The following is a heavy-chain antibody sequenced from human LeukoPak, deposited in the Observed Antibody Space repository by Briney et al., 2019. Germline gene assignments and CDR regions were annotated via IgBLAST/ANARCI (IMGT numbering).Heavy chain of an antibody. CDR3: ARRYCSSTTCYAGSDY. CDR1: GYNFTNYW. J-gene: IGHJ4*02. Sequence: GESLKISCKGSGYNFTNYWIAWVRQMPGKGLEWMGIIYPGDSDTRYSPSSQGQVTISADKSISTAYLQWSSLKASDTAMYYCARRYCSSTTCYAGSDYWGQGTLVTVSS. CDR2: IYPGDSDT. D-gene: IGHD2-2*01. V-gene: IGHV5-51*01.